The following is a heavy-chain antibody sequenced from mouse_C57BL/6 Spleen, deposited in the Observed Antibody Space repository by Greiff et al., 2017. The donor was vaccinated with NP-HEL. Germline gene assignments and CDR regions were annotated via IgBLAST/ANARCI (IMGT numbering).Heavy chain of an antibody. J-gene: IGHJ1*03. CDR1: GYTFTDYY. V-gene: IGHV1-76*01. CDR3: ARWGYDYDGNYWYFDV. Sequence: VKLVESGAELVRPGASVKLSCKASGYTFTDYYINWVKQRPGQGLEWIARIYPGSGNTYYNEKFKGKATLTAEKSSSTAYMQLSSLTSEDSAVYFCARWGYDYDGNYWYFDVWGTGTTVTVSS. D-gene: IGHD2-4*01. CDR2: IYPGSGNT.